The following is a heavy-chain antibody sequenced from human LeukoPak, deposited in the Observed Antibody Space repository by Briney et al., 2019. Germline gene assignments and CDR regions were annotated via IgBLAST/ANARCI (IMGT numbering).Heavy chain of an antibody. J-gene: IGHJ4*02. V-gene: IGHV3-30-3*01. Sequence: GRSLRLSCAASGFTFSSYAMHWVRQAPGKGLEWVAVISYDGSNKYYADSVKGRFTISRDNSKNTLYLQMNSLRAEDTAVYYCAKDYYDSSGYYYRRPLFFDYWGQGTLVTVSS. CDR2: ISYDGSNK. CDR3: AKDYYDSSGYYYRRPLFFDY. CDR1: GFTFSSYA. D-gene: IGHD3-22*01.